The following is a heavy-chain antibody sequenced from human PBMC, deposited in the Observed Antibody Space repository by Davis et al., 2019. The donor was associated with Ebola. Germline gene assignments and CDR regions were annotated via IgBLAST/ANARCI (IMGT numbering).Heavy chain of an antibody. V-gene: IGHV3-30*03. CDR1: GFTFSSYS. CDR2: ISYDGSNK. J-gene: IGHJ6*02. D-gene: IGHD4-11*01. Sequence: GGSLRLSCAASGFTFSSYSMNWVRQAPGKGLEWVAVISYDGSNKYYADSVKGRFTISRDNSKNTLYLQMNSLRAEDTAVYYCARDQTVTSNYYYYYGMDVWGQGTTVTVSS. CDR3: ARDQTVTSNYYYYYGMDV.